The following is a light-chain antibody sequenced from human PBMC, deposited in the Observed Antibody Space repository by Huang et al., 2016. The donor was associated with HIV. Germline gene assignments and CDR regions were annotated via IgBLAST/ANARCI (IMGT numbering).Light chain of an antibody. Sequence: DIQMTQSPSSLSASVGDRVTITCRASQGISNSLAWYQQKPGKAPKRLLYSTSRLESGVTSRFIGSGSGTVYTLTISRLQPEDFAVYHCQQYYSSPPTFGQGTKVEIK. CDR3: QQYYSSPPT. CDR2: STS. J-gene: IGKJ1*01. V-gene: IGKV1-NL1*01. CDR1: QGISNS.